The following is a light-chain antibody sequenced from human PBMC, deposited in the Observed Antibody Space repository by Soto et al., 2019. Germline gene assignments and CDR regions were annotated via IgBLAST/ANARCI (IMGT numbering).Light chain of an antibody. Sequence: QSVLTQPPSVSGAPGQRVTISCTGSSSNIGGGYDVHWYQQVPGTAPKLLIYTNDQRPSGVPDRFSGSKSGTSASLAISGLQFEDEADYHCSSWDDNLDAEVFGAGTKLTVL. CDR2: TND. J-gene: IGLJ1*01. V-gene: IGLV1-40*01. CDR3: SSWDDNLDAEV. CDR1: SSNIGGGYD.